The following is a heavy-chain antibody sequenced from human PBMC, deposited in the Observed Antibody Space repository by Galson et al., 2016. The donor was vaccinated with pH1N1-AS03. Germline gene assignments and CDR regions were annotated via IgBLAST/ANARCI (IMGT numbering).Heavy chain of an antibody. Sequence: QSGAEVKKPGESLKISCKGSGYSFPSHWIAWVRQMPGKGLEWMGIIYPSDSDTRYNSSFQGQVTISADTPISTAYLQWNSLKASDTAIYYCARWSNDYGSYWGQGTLVTVSS. V-gene: IGHV5-51*01. CDR3: ARWSNDYGSY. D-gene: IGHD4-17*01. CDR1: GYSFPSHW. J-gene: IGHJ4*02. CDR2: IYPSDSDT.